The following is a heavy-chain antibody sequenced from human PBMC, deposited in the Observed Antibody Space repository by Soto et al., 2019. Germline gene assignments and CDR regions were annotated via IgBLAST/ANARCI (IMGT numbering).Heavy chain of an antibody. Sequence: ASETLSLTCTVSGDSISRGAYYWTWVRQPPGKGLEWIGEIYHSGSTNYNPSLKSRVTISVDKSKNQFSLKLSSVTAADTAVYYCARTNRYYGSGSYFWGQGTLVTVSS. CDR1: GDSISRGAYY. V-gene: IGHV4-39*07. CDR2: IYHSGST. D-gene: IGHD3-10*01. CDR3: ARTNRYYGSGSYF. J-gene: IGHJ4*02.